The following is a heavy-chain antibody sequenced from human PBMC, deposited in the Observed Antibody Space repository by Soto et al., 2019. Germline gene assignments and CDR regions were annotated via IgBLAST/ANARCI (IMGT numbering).Heavy chain of an antibody. V-gene: IGHV4-59*11. CDR2: IHYTGST. Sequence: SETLSLTCGVSGGSIISHYWTWIRQPPGKGLEWIGYIHYTGSTDYNPSLKSRLTISVDTSKNQFSLKLTSVTAADTAVYYCARGQVVAAQHWGQGTLVTVSS. J-gene: IGHJ4*02. D-gene: IGHD2-15*01. CDR3: ARGQVVAAQH. CDR1: GGSIISHY.